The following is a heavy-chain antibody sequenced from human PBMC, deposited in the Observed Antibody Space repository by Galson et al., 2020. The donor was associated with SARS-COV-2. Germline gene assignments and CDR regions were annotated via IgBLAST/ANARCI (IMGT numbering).Heavy chain of an antibody. D-gene: IGHD2-2*01. J-gene: IGHJ6*02. Sequence: SETLSLTCTVSGGSISSDNYYWSWIRQPAGKGLEWVGRISTSGTTIYKSSLKSRLTMSVDTSKNRFSLKLSSVTAADTAIYYCARFAMLPTPMPEDVWGQGTTVTVSS. CDR1: GGSISSDNYY. CDR2: ISTSGTT. V-gene: IGHV4-61*02. CDR3: ARFAMLPTPMPEDV.